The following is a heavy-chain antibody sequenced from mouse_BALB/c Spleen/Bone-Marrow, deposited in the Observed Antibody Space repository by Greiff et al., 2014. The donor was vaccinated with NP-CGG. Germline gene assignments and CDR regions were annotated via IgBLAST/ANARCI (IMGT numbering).Heavy chain of an antibody. CDR1: GYTFTDYA. Sequence: VQLQQSGPELARPGESVKISCKGSGYTFTDYAMHWVKQSHAKSLEWIGVITTYSANAKYYQKFKGKATMAVDKSSSTAYLELARLTSEDSDIYYCARGGTGPFPYWGQGTLVTVSA. V-gene: IGHV1-67*01. CDR2: ITTYSANA. D-gene: IGHD3-3*01. CDR3: ARGGTGPFPY. J-gene: IGHJ3*01.